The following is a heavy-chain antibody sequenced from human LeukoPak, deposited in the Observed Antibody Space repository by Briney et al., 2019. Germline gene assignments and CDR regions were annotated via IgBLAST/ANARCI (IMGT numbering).Heavy chain of an antibody. J-gene: IGHJ4*02. CDR3: AKDIGSSGWYQY. CDR2: ISGDGGSA. D-gene: IGHD6-19*01. Sequence: AGGSLRLSCAASGFTFDDYVMHWVRQAPGKGLEWVSLISGDGGSAYYGDSVKGRFTISRDNSKNSLYLQMNSLRTGDTALYYCAKDIGSSGWYQYWGQGSLVTVST. V-gene: IGHV3-43*02. CDR1: GFTFDDYV.